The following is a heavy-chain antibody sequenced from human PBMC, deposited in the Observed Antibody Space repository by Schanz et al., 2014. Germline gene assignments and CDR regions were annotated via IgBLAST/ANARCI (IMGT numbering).Heavy chain of an antibody. V-gene: IGHV3-NL1*01. CDR3: ARDGGRDGYNLAFDV. Sequence: QVQLVESGGGVVQPGRSLRLSCAGSGFSFSDYGMHWVRQAPGRGLEWVSTITSNGGGTYYADSVKGRFIISRDSSKNTLFLQMNSLRAEDTAVYFCARDGGRDGYNLAFDVWGQGTLVTVSS. CDR1: GFSFSDYG. CDR2: ITSNGGGT. D-gene: IGHD5-12*01. J-gene: IGHJ3*01.